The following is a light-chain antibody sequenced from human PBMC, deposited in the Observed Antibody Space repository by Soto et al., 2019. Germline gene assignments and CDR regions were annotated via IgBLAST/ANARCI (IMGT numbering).Light chain of an antibody. CDR2: GAS. J-gene: IGKJ1*01. V-gene: IGKV3-15*01. CDR3: QHYGSPGT. Sequence: ELVMTHSPATLSVSPGARATLSCGASQSVSSNLAWYQQKPGQAPRLLIYGASTRATGIPARFIGIGYGTDFTLTISSLAPEDFAVDDCQHYGSPGTFGQGTKVDI. CDR1: QSVSSN.